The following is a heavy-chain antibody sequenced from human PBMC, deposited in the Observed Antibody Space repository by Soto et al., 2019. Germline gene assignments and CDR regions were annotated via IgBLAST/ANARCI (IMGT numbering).Heavy chain of an antibody. Sequence: GGSLRLSCAASGFTFKTYAFHWVRQAPGKGLEWAAFISDDGNNTHYADSVKGRFTISRDNSKNTVYLQMNSLRAEDTAVYYCAREVYWTDFNTHPFFFDWWGQGTLVTVSS. CDR2: ISDDGNNT. J-gene: IGHJ4*02. D-gene: IGHD2-8*02. V-gene: IGHV3-30-3*01. CDR1: GFTFKTYA. CDR3: AREVYWTDFNTHPFFFDW.